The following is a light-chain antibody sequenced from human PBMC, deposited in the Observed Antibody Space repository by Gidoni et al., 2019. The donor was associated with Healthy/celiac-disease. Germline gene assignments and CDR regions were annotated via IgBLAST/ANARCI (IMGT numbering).Light chain of an antibody. V-gene: IGKV3-15*01. J-gene: IGKJ1*01. CDR3: QQYNNLPPWT. CDR2: GAS. CDR1: QSVSSN. Sequence: EIVMTQSPATLSVSPGERATLSCRASQSVSSNLAWYQQKPGQAPRLLIYGASTRATGIPARFSGSGSGTEFTLTISSLQSEDFAVYYCQQYNNLPPWTYHQXTKVEIK.